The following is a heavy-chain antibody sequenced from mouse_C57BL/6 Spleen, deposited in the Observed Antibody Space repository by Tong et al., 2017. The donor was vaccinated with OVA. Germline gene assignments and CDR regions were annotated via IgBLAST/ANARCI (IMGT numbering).Heavy chain of an antibody. V-gene: IGHV5-2*01. CDR2: INSDGGST. Sequence: EVQLQESGGGLVQPGESLKLSCESNEYEFPSHDMSWVRKTPEKRLELVAAINSDGGSTYYPDTMERRFIISRDNTKKNLYLQMSSLRSEDTALYYCARGGSYYYGSDWYFDVWGTGTTVTVSS. CDR3: ARGGSYYYGSDWYFDV. CDR1: EYEFPSHD. J-gene: IGHJ1*03. D-gene: IGHD1-1*01.